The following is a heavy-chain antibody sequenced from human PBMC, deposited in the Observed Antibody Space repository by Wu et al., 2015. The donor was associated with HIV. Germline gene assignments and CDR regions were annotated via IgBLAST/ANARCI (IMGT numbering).Heavy chain of an antibody. Sequence: QVQLVAGLGREVKKPGSSVKVSCKASGGTFSSYAISWVRQAPGQGLEWMGRIIPIFGTANYAQKFQGRVTITADESTSTAYMELSSLRSEDTAVYYCAGSIAAVEYYYGMDVVGPRDHGHRLL. CDR2: IIPIFGTA. D-gene: IGHD6-13*01. CDR3: AGSIAAVEYYYGMDV. V-gene: IGHV1-69*13. J-gene: IGHJ6*02. CDR1: GGTFSSYA.